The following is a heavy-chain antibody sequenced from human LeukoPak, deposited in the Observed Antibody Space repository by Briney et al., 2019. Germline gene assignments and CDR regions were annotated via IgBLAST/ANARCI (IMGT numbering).Heavy chain of an antibody. V-gene: IGHV4-59*01. CDR3: ARYDFWTGSSTVGAMDV. J-gene: IGHJ6*02. CDR2: VHYSGST. Sequence: SETLSLTCTVSGGSISDYYWNWIRQPPGKGLEWIGNVHYSGSTNYNPSLKSRPTISVDTSKNQFSLKLTSVTASDTAVYFCARYDFWTGSSTVGAMDVWGQGTTVTVSS. CDR1: GGSISDYY. D-gene: IGHD3-3*01.